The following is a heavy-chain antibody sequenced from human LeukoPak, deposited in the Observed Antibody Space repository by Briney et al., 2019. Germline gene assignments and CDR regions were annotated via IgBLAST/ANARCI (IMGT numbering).Heavy chain of an antibody. V-gene: IGHV4-39*07. J-gene: IGHJ5*02. CDR2: IYYSGST. D-gene: IGHD3-16*02. Sequence: PSETLSLTCTVSGGSISSSSYYWGWIRQPPGKGLEWIGSIYYSGSTYYNPSLKSRVTISVDTSKNQFSLKLSSVTAADTAVYYCARGIYPTSPQGGFGLWGQGTLVTVSS. CDR1: GGSISSSSYY. CDR3: ARGIYPTSPQGGFGL.